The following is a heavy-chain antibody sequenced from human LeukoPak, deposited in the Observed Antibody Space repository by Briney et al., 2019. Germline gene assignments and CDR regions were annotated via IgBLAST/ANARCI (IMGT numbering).Heavy chain of an antibody. Sequence: GGSLRLSCAASGFTFSTYEMNWVRQAPGKGLEWVSYISSSGNTIYYADSVKGRFTISRDNSKNTLYLQMNSLRVEDTAVYYCARVQREYYYDSSGIMGNWGQGTLVTVSS. D-gene: IGHD3-22*01. CDR1: GFTFSTYE. CDR3: ARVQREYYYDSSGIMGN. J-gene: IGHJ4*02. CDR2: ISSSGNTI. V-gene: IGHV3-48*03.